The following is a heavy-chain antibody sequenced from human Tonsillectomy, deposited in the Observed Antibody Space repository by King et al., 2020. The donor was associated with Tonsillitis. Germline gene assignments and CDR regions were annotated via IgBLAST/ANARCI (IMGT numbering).Heavy chain of an antibody. J-gene: IGHJ4*02. CDR1: GFALSTSGMC. CDR3: ARVHRLSYGSGTYPFDY. V-gene: IGHV2-70*04. Sequence: TLKESGPALVKPTQTLTLTCTFSGFALSTSGMCLSWIRQPPGRALEWLARIDWDDDKFYNTSLKTRLTISKDTSKNQVVLTMTNMDPVDTATYYCARVHRLSYGSGTYPFDYWGQGTLVTVSS. CDR2: IDWDDDK. D-gene: IGHD3-10*01.